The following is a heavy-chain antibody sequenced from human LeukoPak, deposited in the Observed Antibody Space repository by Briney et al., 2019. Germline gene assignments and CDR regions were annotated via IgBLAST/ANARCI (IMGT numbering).Heavy chain of an antibody. CDR1: GFTFNHYI. J-gene: IGHJ4*02. V-gene: IGHV3-21*01. D-gene: IGHD3-3*01. CDR2: ISSSGTYI. Sequence: GGSLRLSCAASGFTFNHYIMSWVRQTPEKGLEWVSSISSSGTYIDYADSVKGRFTISRDNAKNSLYLRMNSLRAEDTAVYYCARGWNYWGQGTVVTVS. CDR3: ARGWNY.